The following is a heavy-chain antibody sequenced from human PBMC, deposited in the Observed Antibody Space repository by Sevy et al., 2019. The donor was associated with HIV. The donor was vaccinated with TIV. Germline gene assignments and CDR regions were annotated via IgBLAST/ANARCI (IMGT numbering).Heavy chain of an antibody. CDR1: GFTFSSYA. J-gene: IGHJ3*02. CDR2: ISYDGSNK. V-gene: IGHV3-30-3*01. D-gene: IGHD3-22*01. Sequence: GGSLRLSCAASGFTFSSYAMHWVRQAPGKGLEWVAVISYDGSNKYYADSVKGRFTISRDNSKNTPYLQMNSLRAEDTAVYYCARDSNYYDSSGYYRGAAFDIWGQGTMVTVSS. CDR3: ARDSNYYDSSGYYRGAAFDI.